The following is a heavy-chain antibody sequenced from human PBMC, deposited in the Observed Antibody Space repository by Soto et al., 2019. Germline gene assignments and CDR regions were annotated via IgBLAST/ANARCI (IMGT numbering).Heavy chain of an antibody. V-gene: IGHV3-48*01. CDR1: GFTFSSYS. D-gene: IGHD6-6*01. CDR3: ASFFFSSSGYYYYMDV. Sequence: GSLRLSCAASGFTFSSYSMNWVRQAPGKGLEWVSYISSSSSTIYYADSVKGRFTISRDNAKNSLYLQMNSRRAEDTAVYYCASFFFSSSGYYYYMDVWGKGTTVTVSS. J-gene: IGHJ6*03. CDR2: ISSSSSTI.